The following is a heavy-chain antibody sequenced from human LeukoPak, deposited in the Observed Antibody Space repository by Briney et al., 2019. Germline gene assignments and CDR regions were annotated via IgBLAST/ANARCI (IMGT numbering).Heavy chain of an antibody. Sequence: ASVKVSCKASGYTFTSYYMHWVRQAPGQGLEWMGIINPSGGSTSYAQKLQGRVTMTTDTSTSTAYMELRSLRSDDTAVYYCARGTGVLMWYSFDPWGQGTLVTVSS. D-gene: IGHD3/OR15-3a*01. CDR3: ARGTGVLMWYSFDP. V-gene: IGHV1-46*01. J-gene: IGHJ5*02. CDR1: GYTFTSYY. CDR2: INPSGGST.